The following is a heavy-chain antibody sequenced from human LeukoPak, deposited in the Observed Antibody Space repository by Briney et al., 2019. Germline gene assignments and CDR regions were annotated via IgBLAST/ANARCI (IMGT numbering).Heavy chain of an antibody. J-gene: IGHJ4*02. CDR1: GYTFTGYY. V-gene: IGHV1-2*02. CDR3: ARNGIAVAGYDY. Sequence: ASVKVSCKASGYTFTGYYMHWVRQAPGQGLEWMGWINPNSGGTNDAQKFQGRVTLTRDTSISTAYMELSRLRSDDTAVYCCARNGIAVAGYDYWGQGTVVTVSS. D-gene: IGHD6-19*01. CDR2: INPNSGGT.